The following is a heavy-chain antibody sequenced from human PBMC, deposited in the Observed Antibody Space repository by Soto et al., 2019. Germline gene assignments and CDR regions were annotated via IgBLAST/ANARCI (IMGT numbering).Heavy chain of an antibody. CDR2: LHHSGTT. CDR1: GYPISRGYY. V-gene: IGHV4-38-2*01. D-gene: IGHD5-12*01. Sequence: ETLSLTCAVSGYPISRGYYWGWIRQPPGKGLEWIGSLHHSGTTYYNPSLKSRVTMSVDTSKNQLSLRLTSVTAADTAVYYCARYLREFVATIYFDYWGQGALVTVSS. CDR3: ARYLREFVATIYFDY. J-gene: IGHJ4*02.